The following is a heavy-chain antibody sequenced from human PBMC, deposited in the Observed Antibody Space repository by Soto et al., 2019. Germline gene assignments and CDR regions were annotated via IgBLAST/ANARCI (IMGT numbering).Heavy chain of an antibody. D-gene: IGHD3-22*01. CDR3: AKSMYYYDSSGHFDY. CDR2: ISWNSGII. V-gene: IGHV3-9*01. CDR1: GFTFDDYA. Sequence: EVQLVESGGGLVQPGRSLRLSCAASGFTFDDYAMHWVRQAPGKGLEWVSGISWNSGIIAYADSVKGRFTISRDNANHTLYLQMNSLRAEDTALYYCAKSMYYYDSSGHFDYWGQGTLVTVSS. J-gene: IGHJ4*02.